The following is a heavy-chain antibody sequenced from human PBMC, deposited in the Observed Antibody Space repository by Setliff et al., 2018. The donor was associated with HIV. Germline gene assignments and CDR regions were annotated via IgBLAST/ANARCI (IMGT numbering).Heavy chain of an antibody. CDR2: IKQDGSEK. CDR3: ARDKWASGFDF. D-gene: IGHD1-26*01. J-gene: IGHJ4*01. CDR1: GFTFSTYW. V-gene: IGHV3-7*01. Sequence: QPGGSLRLSCAASGFTFSTYWMHWVRQAPGKGLEWVANIKQDGSEKYYLDSVKGRFTISRDNAKNSLYLQMNSLRVDDTAVYFCARDKWASGFDFWGHGTLVTVS.